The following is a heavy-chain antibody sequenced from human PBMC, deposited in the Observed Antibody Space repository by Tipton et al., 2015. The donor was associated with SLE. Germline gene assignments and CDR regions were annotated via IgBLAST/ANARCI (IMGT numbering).Heavy chain of an antibody. V-gene: IGHV3-48*01. D-gene: IGHD3-10*01. CDR1: GFTLSSYG. Sequence: SLRLSCAASGFTLSSYGMHWVRQAPGKGLEWVSYISGSSNTIYYADSVKGRFIISRDNAKNSLYLQMNSLRAEDTAVYYCARFSNFGEYYYYGLDVWGQGTTVTVSS. J-gene: IGHJ6*02. CDR3: ARFSNFGEYYYYGLDV. CDR2: ISGSSNTI.